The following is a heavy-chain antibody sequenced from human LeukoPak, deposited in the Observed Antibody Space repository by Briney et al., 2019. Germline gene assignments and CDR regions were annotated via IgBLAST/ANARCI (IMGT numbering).Heavy chain of an antibody. V-gene: IGHV4-31*03. CDR2: IYYSGST. Sequence: SETLSLTCTVSGGSISSGGYYWSWIRQHPGKGLEWIGYIYYSGSTYYNPSLKSRVTISVDTSKNQFSLKLSSVTAADTAVYYCARDRSLYYYDSSGYPEGAFDIWGQGTMVTVSS. CDR1: GGSISSGGYY. D-gene: IGHD3-22*01. J-gene: IGHJ3*02. CDR3: ARDRSLYYYDSSGYPEGAFDI.